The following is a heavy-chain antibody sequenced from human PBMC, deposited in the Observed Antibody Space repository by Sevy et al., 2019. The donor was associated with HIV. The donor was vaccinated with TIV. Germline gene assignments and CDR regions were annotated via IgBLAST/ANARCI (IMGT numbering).Heavy chain of an antibody. D-gene: IGHD3-10*01. V-gene: IGHV1-2*06. CDR3: AKDAGTTYYYGSGSLSRVHV. Sequence: ASVKVSCKASGYTFTDYYIHWVRQAPGQGLEWMGRMNPNSGVTNFPQKFQGRVTMTRDTSITTAYMELSSLKSDDTAVYYCAKDAGTTYYYGSGSLSRVHVWGQGTTVTVSS. CDR2: MNPNSGVT. J-gene: IGHJ6*02. CDR1: GYTFTDYY.